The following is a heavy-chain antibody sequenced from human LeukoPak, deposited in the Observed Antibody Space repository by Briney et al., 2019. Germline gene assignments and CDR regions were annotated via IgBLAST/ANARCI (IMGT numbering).Heavy chain of an antibody. J-gene: IGHJ3*02. CDR2: IYTSGST. V-gene: IGHV4-4*07. D-gene: IGHD1-26*01. CDR1: GGSISSYY. Sequence: SETLSLTCTVSGGSISSYYWSWIRQPAGKGLEWIGRIYTSGSTNYNPSLKSRVTMSVDTSKNQFSLKLSSVTAADTAVYYCARDGLVGAYDAFRIWGQGTMVTVSS. CDR3: ARDGLVGAYDAFRI.